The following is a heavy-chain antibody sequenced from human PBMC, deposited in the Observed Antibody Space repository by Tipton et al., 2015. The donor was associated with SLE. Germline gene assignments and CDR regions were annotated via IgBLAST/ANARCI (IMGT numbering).Heavy chain of an antibody. D-gene: IGHD4/OR15-4a*01. CDR2: IYASGST. V-gene: IGHV3-66*03. J-gene: IGHJ3*02. CDR1: GFSVRTNF. Sequence: SLRLSCAASGFSVRTNFMSWVRQAPEKGLEWVAVIYASGSTYYADSVKGRFTISRDNSKNTLYLQMNSLRAEDTAVYYCAKDRTMVVDAFDIWGQGTMVTVSS. CDR3: AKDRTMVVDAFDI.